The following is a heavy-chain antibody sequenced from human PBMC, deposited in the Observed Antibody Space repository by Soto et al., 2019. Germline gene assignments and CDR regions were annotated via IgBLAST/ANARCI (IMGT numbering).Heavy chain of an antibody. CDR3: ATDRITIFGVVTAPEYYFDY. J-gene: IGHJ4*02. D-gene: IGHD3-3*01. V-gene: IGHV3-30*03. CDR1: GFTFSSYG. Sequence: GWLRRSGAGSGFTFSSYGMHWVRQAPGKGLEWVAVISYDGSNKYYADSVKGRFTISRDNSKNTLYLQMNSLRAEDTAVYYCATDRITIFGVVTAPEYYFDYWGQGTLVTVYS. CDR2: ISYDGSNK.